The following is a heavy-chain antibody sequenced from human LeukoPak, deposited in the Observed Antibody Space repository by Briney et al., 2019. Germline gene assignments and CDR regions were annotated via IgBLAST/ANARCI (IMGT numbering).Heavy chain of an antibody. V-gene: IGHV4-38-2*02. D-gene: IGHD5-18*01. Sequence: SETLSLTCTVSGYSISSGYCWGWIRQPPGKGLEWIGSIYHSGSTYYNPSLKSRVTISVDTSKNQFSLKLSSVTAADTAVYYCASLGYSYFDYWGQGTLVTVSS. CDR2: IYHSGST. CDR3: ASLGYSYFDY. CDR1: GYSISSGYC. J-gene: IGHJ4*02.